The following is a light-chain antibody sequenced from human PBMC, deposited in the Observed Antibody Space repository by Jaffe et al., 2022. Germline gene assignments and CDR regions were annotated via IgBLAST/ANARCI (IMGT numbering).Light chain of an antibody. V-gene: IGKV3-15*01. CDR3: QQYNKWPPIT. CDR1: QTVSGN. Sequence: EILMTQSPATLSVSPGERATLSCRASQTVSGNLAWYQQKPGQAPRLLIYGAFTRATGIPARFSGSGSGTEFNLTISSLQSEDFAVYYCQQYNKWPPITFGQGTRLEIK. J-gene: IGKJ5*01. CDR2: GAF.